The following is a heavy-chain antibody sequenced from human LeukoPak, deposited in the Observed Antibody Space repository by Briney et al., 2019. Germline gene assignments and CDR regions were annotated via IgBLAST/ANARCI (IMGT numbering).Heavy chain of an antibody. J-gene: IGHJ6*02. Sequence: GGSLRLSCAASGFTFSSYTMNWVRQAPGKGLEWVSAISSSRSYVYYADSVKGRFTISRDNAKNSLYLQMNSLRAEDTAVYYCAGDPTPRYCSGGSCYTHYGMDVWGQGTTVTVSS. V-gene: IGHV3-21*01. CDR2: ISSSRSYV. D-gene: IGHD2-15*01. CDR1: GFTFSSYT. CDR3: AGDPTPRYCSGGSCYTHYGMDV.